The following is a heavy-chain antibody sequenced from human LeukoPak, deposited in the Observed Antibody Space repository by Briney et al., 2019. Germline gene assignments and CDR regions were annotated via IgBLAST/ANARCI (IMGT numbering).Heavy chain of an antibody. J-gene: IGHJ3*02. CDR2: IKQDGSEK. CDR1: GFTFSSYW. D-gene: IGHD3-22*01. V-gene: IGHV3-7*01. CDR3: ASTAPSSGYYYVDPMGAFDI. Sequence: PGGSLRLSCAASGFTFSSYWMSWVRQAPGKGLEWVANIKQDGSEKYYVDSVKGRFTISRDNAKNSLYLQMNSLRAEDTAVYFCASTAPSSGYYYVDPMGAFDIWGQGTMVTVSS.